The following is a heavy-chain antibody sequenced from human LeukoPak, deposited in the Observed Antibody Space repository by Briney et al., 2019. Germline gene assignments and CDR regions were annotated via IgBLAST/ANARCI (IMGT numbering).Heavy chain of an antibody. Sequence: GRSLRLSCAASGFRFGSHAVHWVRQAPGKGLEWLAQIWYDGSNKYYVDSVKGRFTTSRDDSKNTVYLQMNSLRAEDTALYYCAKGSSGYFADLWGQGTLVTVSS. V-gene: IGHV3-33*06. CDR3: AKGSSGYFADL. D-gene: IGHD3-22*01. CDR1: GFRFGSHA. CDR2: IWYDGSNK. J-gene: IGHJ5*02.